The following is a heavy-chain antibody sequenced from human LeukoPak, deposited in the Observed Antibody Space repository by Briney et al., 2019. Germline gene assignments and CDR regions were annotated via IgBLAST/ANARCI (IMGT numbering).Heavy chain of an antibody. V-gene: IGHV4-39*07. Sequence: SETLSLTCTVSGGSISSSSYYWGWIRQPPGKGLEWIGSIYYSGSTYYNPSLKSRVTISVDTSKNQFSLKLSSVTAADTAVYYCARDTQYSSSSGPTSGFDYWGQGILVTVSS. CDR1: GGSISSSSYY. D-gene: IGHD6-6*01. CDR3: ARDTQYSSSSGPTSGFDY. J-gene: IGHJ4*02. CDR2: IYYSGST.